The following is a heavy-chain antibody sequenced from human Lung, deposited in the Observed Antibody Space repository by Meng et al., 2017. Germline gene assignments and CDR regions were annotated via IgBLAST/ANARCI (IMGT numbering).Heavy chain of an antibody. V-gene: IGHV4/OR15-8*02. D-gene: IGHD6-19*01. CDR3: ASWIYSCGWQ. J-gene: IGHJ4*02. CDR2: IYHGGDT. CDR1: GGSISSIDW. Sequence: QGQLQKPGPGLVKPSGTLSLTCVVSGGSISSIDWWSWVRQPPGKGLEWIGEIYHGGDTNYNPSLKSRVTIAIDRSKNQFSLKLSSVTAADTAVYYCASWIYSCGWQWGQGTLVTVSS.